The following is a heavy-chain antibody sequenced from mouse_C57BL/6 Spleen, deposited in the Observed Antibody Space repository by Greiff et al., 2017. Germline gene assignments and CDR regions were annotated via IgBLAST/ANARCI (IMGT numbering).Heavy chain of an antibody. V-gene: IGHV1-64*01. CDR1: GYTFTSYW. CDR2: IHPNSGST. D-gene: IGHD1-1*01. J-gene: IGHJ1*03. CDR3: ARSATVVARGYFDV. Sequence: QVQLQQPGAELVKPGASVKLSCKASGYTFTSYWMHWVKQRPGQGLEWIGMIHPNSGSTNYNEKFKSKATLTVDKSSSTAYMQRSSLTSEDSSVYCCARSATVVARGYFDVWGTGTTVTVSS.